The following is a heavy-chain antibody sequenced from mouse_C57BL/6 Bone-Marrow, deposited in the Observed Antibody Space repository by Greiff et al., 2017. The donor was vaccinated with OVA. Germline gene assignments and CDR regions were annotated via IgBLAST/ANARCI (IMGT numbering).Heavy chain of an antibody. J-gene: IGHJ4*01. V-gene: IGHV1-7*01. Sequence: QVQLQQSGAELAKPGASVKLSCKASGYTFTSYWMHWVKQRPGQGLEWIGYINPSSGYTKYNQKFKDKATLTADKSSSTAYMQLSSLTYEDSAVYYCGLSYYSNRDYYAMDYWGQGTSVTVSS. D-gene: IGHD2-5*01. CDR3: GLSYYSNRDYYAMDY. CDR2: INPSSGYT. CDR1: GYTFTSYW.